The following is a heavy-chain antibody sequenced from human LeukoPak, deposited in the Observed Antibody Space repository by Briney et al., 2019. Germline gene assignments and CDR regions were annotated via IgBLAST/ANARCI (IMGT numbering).Heavy chain of an antibody. CDR1: GYTFTGYY. CDR2: IHPNSGGT. CDR3: ARGDIYWDY. V-gene: IGHV1-2*02. J-gene: IGHJ4*02. D-gene: IGHD2-15*01. Sequence: GASVKVSCKASGYTFTGYYMHWVRQAPGQGLEWMGWIHPNSGGTKYAQNFQGRVTMTRDTSISTAYMELSSLRSDDTAVYYCARGDIYWDYWGQGTQVTVSS.